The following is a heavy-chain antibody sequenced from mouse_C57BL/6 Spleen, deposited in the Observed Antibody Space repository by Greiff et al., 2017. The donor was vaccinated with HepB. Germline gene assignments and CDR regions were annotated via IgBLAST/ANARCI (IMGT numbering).Heavy chain of an antibody. CDR3: ARVLYDYGYAMDY. Sequence: LVESGPELVKPGASVKISCKASGYSFTSYYIHWVKQRPGQGLEWIGWIYPGSGNTKYNEKFKGKATLTADTSSSTAYMQLSSLTSEDSAVYYCARVLYDYGYAMDYWGQGTSVTVSS. D-gene: IGHD2-4*01. V-gene: IGHV1-66*01. CDR1: GYSFTSYY. CDR2: IYPGSGNT. J-gene: IGHJ4*01.